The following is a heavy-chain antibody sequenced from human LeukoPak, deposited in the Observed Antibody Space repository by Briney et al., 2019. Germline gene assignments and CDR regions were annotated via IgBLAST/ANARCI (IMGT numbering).Heavy chain of an antibody. CDR1: GFTFSSYW. CDR3: ARRNWDSSGYTDGFFAY. J-gene: IGHJ4*02. CDR2: INSDGSST. D-gene: IGHD3-22*01. Sequence: GGSLRLSCAASGFTFSSYWMHWVRQVPGKGLVWVSHINSDGSSTTYADSVKGRFTISRDNAKSTLHLQMNSLRAEHTAVYYCARRNWDSSGYTDGFFAYWGQGTLVTVSS. V-gene: IGHV3-74*01.